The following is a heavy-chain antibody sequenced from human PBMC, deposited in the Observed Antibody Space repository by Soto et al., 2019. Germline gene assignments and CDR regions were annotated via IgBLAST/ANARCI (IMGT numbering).Heavy chain of an antibody. CDR2: IIPIFGTA. Sequence: QVQLVQSGAEVKKPGSSVKVSCKASGGTFSSYAISGVRQAPGQGLAWLGGIIPIFGTANYAQKFQGRVTITADESTSTAYMELSSLRSEDTAVYYCARAPAPYAYVWGSYRYHFDYWGQGTLVTVSS. CDR1: GGTFSSYA. V-gene: IGHV1-69*01. J-gene: IGHJ4*02. CDR3: ARAPAPYAYVWGSYRYHFDY. D-gene: IGHD3-16*02.